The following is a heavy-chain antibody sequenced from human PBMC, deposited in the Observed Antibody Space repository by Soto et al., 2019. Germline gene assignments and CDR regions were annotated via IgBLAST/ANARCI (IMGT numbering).Heavy chain of an antibody. Sequence: PGGSLRLSCAASGFTFSSYWMHWVRQAPGKGLVWVSRINSDGSSTSYADSVKGRFTISRDNAKNTLYLQMNSLRAEDTAVYYCARGNYDFWSGYTRGEPNPGYYGMDVWGQGTTVTVSS. J-gene: IGHJ6*02. V-gene: IGHV3-74*01. CDR1: GFTFSSYW. D-gene: IGHD3-3*01. CDR2: INSDGSST. CDR3: ARGNYDFWSGYTRGEPNPGYYGMDV.